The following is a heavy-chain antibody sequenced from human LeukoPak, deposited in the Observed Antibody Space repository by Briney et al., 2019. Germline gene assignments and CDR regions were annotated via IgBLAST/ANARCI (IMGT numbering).Heavy chain of an antibody. V-gene: IGHV1-46*01. CDR1: GGTFSSYA. CDR2: INPSGGST. D-gene: IGHD6-19*01. J-gene: IGHJ4*02. CDR3: ARDSTTIAVAAFDY. Sequence: ASVKVSCKASGGTFSSYAINWVRQAPGQGLEWMGIINPSGGSTSYAQKFQGRVTMTRDTSTSTVYMELSSLRSEDTAVYYCARDSTTIAVAAFDYWGQGTLVTVSS.